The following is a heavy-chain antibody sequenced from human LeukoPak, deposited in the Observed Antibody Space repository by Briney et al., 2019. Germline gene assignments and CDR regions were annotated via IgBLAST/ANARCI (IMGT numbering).Heavy chain of an antibody. CDR1: GFTFSNYA. V-gene: IGHV3-23*01. D-gene: IGHD2-2*01. J-gene: IGHJ4*02. CDR3: ARETSDIVVVPAAFYFDY. CDR2: ISNSGDAT. Sequence: GGSLRLSCAASGFTFSNYAMSWVRQAPGKGLEWVSTISNSGDATYYADSVKGRFTISRDNSKNTLYLQMNSLRAEDTAVYYCARETSDIVVVPAAFYFDYWGQGTLVTVSS.